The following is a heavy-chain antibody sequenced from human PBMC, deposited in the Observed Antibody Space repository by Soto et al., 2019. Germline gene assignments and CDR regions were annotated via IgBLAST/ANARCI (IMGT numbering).Heavy chain of an antibody. V-gene: IGHV1-69*06. CDR1: GGTLSDHG. J-gene: IGHJ3*02. CDR2: TIPVFNTA. Sequence: QVQLEQSGAEVKKPGSSVKISCKASGGTLSDHGVSWLRQAPGQGLEWVGGTIPVFNTANYAPKFQGSVTIAEDKSTTIAYMELGILRSDDTAFYYCARGVYGSGNYYTGPSAFDIWCQGTLVIVSS. D-gene: IGHD3-10*01. CDR3: ARGVYGSGNYYTGPSAFDI.